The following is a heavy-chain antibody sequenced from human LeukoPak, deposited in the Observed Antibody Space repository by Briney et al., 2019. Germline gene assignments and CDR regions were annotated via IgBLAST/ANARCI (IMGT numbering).Heavy chain of an antibody. CDR1: GFTFSSYE. CDR2: ISYDGSNK. V-gene: IGHV3-30*04. D-gene: IGHD2-2*01. CDR3: ARYCSSTSCYSPGSFDY. Sequence: AGGSLRLSCAASGFTFSSYEMNWVRQAPGKGLEWVAVISYDGSNKYYADSVKGRFTISRDNSKNTLYLQMNSLRAEDTAVYYCARYCSSTSCYSPGSFDYWGQGTLVTVSS. J-gene: IGHJ4*02.